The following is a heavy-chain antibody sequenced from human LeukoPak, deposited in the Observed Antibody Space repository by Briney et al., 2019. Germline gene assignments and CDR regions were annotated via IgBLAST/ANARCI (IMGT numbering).Heavy chain of an antibody. D-gene: IGHD3-22*01. J-gene: IGHJ3*02. CDR1: GFTFSDYA. V-gene: IGHV3-23*05. CDR2: FKTKYNQV. CDR3: AKGVSSGYHDAFDI. Sequence: PGGSLRLSCVASGFTFSDYAMNWVRQAPGKGLEWVSTFKTKYNQVYYAESARGRFTITTDNSKNTVYLQMNSLRAEDTALYYCAKGVSSGYHDAFDIWGQGTMVTVSS.